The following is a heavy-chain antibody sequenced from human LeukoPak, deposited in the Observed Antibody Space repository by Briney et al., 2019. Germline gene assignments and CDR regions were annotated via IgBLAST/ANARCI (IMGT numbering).Heavy chain of an antibody. CDR1: GFTFSSYS. D-gene: IGHD3-9*01. CDR2: ISSSSSTI. Sequence: AGGSLRLSCAASGFTFSSYSMNWVRQAPGKGLEWVSYISSSSSTIYYADSVKGRFTISRDNAKNTLYLQMNSLRAEDTAVYYCARDMTYYDILTGYPYYYYGMDVWGQGTTVTVSS. V-gene: IGHV3-48*04. CDR3: ARDMTYYDILTGYPYYYYGMDV. J-gene: IGHJ6*02.